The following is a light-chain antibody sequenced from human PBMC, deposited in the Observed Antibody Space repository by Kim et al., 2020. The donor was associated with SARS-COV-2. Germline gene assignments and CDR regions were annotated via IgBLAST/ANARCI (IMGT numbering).Light chain of an antibody. Sequence: ALAPRLLIFATSSRATGIPDRFSGSGSGTSFTLTINTLEPEDFAVYFCQQYGSSPLTFGGGTKLEI. J-gene: IGKJ4*01. CDR3: QQYGSSPLT. V-gene: IGKV3-20*01. CDR2: ATS.